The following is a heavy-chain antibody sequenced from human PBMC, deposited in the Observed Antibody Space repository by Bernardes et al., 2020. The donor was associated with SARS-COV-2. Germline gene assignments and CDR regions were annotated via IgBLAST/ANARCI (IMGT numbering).Heavy chain of an antibody. CDR3: ARHRLPMYSSGWYWTDY. CDR1: GGSISSSSYY. V-gene: IGHV4-39*01. J-gene: IGHJ4*02. D-gene: IGHD6-19*01. Sequence: SETLSLTCTVSGGSISSSSYYWGWIRQPPGKGLEWIGSIYYSGSTYYNPSLKSRVTISVDTSKNQFSLKLSSVTAADTAVYYCARHRLPMYSSGWYWTDYWGQGTLVTVSS. CDR2: IYYSGST.